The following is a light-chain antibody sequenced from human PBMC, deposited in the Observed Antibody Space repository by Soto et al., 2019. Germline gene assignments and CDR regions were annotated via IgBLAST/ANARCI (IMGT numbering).Light chain of an antibody. Sequence: DIQMTQSPSSLSASVGDRVTITCRASQSISSYLTWYQQKPGKAPKLLIYGTSILQTGVPSRFSGSGSRTDFTLTISSLQPEDFATFYCQQSYSIPYTFGQGTKLEIK. V-gene: IGKV1-39*01. CDR1: QSISSY. J-gene: IGKJ2*01. CDR3: QQSYSIPYT. CDR2: GTS.